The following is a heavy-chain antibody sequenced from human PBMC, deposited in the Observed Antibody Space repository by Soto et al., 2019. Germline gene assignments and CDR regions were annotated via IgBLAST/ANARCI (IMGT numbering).Heavy chain of an antibody. CDR2: IIPIFGTA. CDR1: GGTFSSYS. Sequence: SVKVSCKASGGTFSSYSISWVLQAPGQGLEWMGGIIPIFGTANYAQKFQGRVTITADESTSTAYMELSSLRSEDTAVYYCARVGYCTNGVCYRNYYYYGMDVWGQGTTVTVSS. D-gene: IGHD2-8*01. J-gene: IGHJ6*02. CDR3: ARVGYCTNGVCYRNYYYYGMDV. V-gene: IGHV1-69*13.